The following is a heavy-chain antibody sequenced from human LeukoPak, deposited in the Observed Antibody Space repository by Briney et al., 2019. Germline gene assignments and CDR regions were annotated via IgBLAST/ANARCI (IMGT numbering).Heavy chain of an antibody. Sequence: SETLSLTCTVSGGSISSYYWSWIRQPAGKGLEWIGRIYTSGSTNYNPSLKSRVTISVDTSKNQFSLKLSSVTAADTAVYYCARTFSGGFKGYYGMDVWGQGTTVTVSS. V-gene: IGHV4-4*07. D-gene: IGHD2-15*01. J-gene: IGHJ6*02. CDR3: ARTFSGGFKGYYGMDV. CDR2: IYTSGST. CDR1: GGSISSYY.